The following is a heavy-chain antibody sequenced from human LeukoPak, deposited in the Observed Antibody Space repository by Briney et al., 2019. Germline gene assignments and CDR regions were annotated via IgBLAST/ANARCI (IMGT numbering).Heavy chain of an antibody. CDR2: IWYDGSNK. D-gene: IGHD3-10*01. CDR3: ARGLGITMVRGVEGFDY. CDR1: GFTFSSYG. J-gene: IGHJ4*02. V-gene: IGHV3-33*01. Sequence: GGSLRLSCAASGFTFSSYGMHWVRQAPGRGLEWVAVIWYDGSNKYYADSVKGRFTISRDNSKNTLYLQMNSMRAEDTAVYYCARGLGITMVRGVEGFDYWGQGTLVTVSS.